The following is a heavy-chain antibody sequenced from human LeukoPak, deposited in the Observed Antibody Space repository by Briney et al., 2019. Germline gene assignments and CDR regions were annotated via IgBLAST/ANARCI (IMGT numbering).Heavy chain of an antibody. CDR3: ARGRRAASGPSTLFDY. CDR1: GYSFTIYW. Sequence: GESLKISCKGSGYSFTIYWIGWVRQMPGKGLEWMGIIYPGDSDTRYSPSFQGQVTISADRSISTAYLQWSSLKASDTAMYYCARGRRAASGPSTLFDYRGQGTLVTVSS. D-gene: IGHD6-25*01. CDR2: IYPGDSDT. J-gene: IGHJ4*02. V-gene: IGHV5-51*01.